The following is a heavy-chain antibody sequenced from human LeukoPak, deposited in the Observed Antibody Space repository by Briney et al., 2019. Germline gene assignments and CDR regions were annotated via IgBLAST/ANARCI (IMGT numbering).Heavy chain of an antibody. Sequence: GASVKVSCKASGYTFTSYGISWVRQAPGQGLEWMGWISAYNGNTNYAQKLQGRVTMTTDTSTSTAYMELRSLRSDDTAVYYCARDMSIAVATEDAFDIWGQGTMVTVSS. J-gene: IGHJ3*02. CDR1: GYTFTSYG. CDR3: ARDMSIAVATEDAFDI. D-gene: IGHD6-19*01. CDR2: ISAYNGNT. V-gene: IGHV1-18*01.